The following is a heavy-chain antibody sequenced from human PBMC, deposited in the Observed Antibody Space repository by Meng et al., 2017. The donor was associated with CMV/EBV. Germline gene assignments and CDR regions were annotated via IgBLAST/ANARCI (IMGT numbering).Heavy chain of an antibody. CDR3: ARGARPGGRRYGVRGGDYYYYGMDV. Sequence: SETLSLTCAVYGGSFSGSYWSWIRKPPGKGLEWIGEINHSGSTNYTPSLKSRVTISVDTSKNQFSLKLSSVTAADTAVSYGARGARPGGRRYGVRGGDYYYYGMDVWGQGTTVTVSS. CDR2: INHSGST. CDR1: GGSFSGSY. D-gene: IGHD3-3*01. J-gene: IGHJ6*02. V-gene: IGHV4-34*01.